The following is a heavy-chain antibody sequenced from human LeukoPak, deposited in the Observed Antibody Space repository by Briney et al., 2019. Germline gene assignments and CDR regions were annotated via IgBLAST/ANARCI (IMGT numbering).Heavy chain of an antibody. Sequence: GGSLRLSCAASGFTVKDNFMSWVRQAPGKGLEWVSVLYSGGATYYADSVKGRFTISRDNSKNIVFLQMNDLRTEGTVFYYCTRDSANYHFAYWGQGALVTVSS. CDR1: GFTVKDNF. V-gene: IGHV3-66*01. CDR2: LYSGGAT. J-gene: IGHJ4*02. CDR3: TRDSANYHFAY. D-gene: IGHD4/OR15-4a*01.